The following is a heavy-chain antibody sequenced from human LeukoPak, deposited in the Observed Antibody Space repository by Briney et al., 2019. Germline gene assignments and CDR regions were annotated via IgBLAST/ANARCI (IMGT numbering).Heavy chain of an antibody. J-gene: IGHJ3*02. V-gene: IGHV1-69*13. D-gene: IGHD3-22*01. Sequence: ASVKASCKASGGTFSSYAISWVRQAPGQGLEWMGGVIPIFGTANYAQKFQGRVTITADESTSTAYMELSSLRSEDTAVYYCARDRAGYYYDSSGHLAYFDIWGQGTMVTVSS. CDR2: VIPIFGTA. CDR3: ARDRAGYYYDSSGHLAYFDI. CDR1: GGTFSSYA.